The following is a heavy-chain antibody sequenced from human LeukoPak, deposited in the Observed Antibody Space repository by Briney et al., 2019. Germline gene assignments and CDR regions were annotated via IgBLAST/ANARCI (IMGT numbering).Heavy chain of an antibody. CDR1: GGSISSGGYY. Sequence: SETLSLTCTVSGGSISSGGYYWSWIRQHPGRGLEWIGYIYYSGSTYYNPSLKSRVTISVDTSKNQFSLKLSSVTAADTAVYYCARIVAGYDILTGYYPYYFDYWGQGTLVTVS. CDR2: IYYSGST. V-gene: IGHV4-31*03. CDR3: ARIVAGYDILTGYYPYYFDY. D-gene: IGHD3-9*01. J-gene: IGHJ4*02.